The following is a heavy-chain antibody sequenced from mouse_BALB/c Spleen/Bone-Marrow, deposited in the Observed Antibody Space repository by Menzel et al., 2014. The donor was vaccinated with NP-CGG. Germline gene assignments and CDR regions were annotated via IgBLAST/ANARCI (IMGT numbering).Heavy chain of an antibody. V-gene: IGHV1-5*01. CDR3: TRGITTVVATRAMDY. J-gene: IGHJ4*01. D-gene: IGHD1-1*01. CDR1: GYTFTSYW. CDR2: IYPGNSDT. Sequence: VQLQQPGTVLARPGASVKMSCKASGYTFTSYWMHWVKQRPGQGLEWIGAIYPGNSDTSYNQKFKGKAKLTAVTSTGTAYMDLSSLTNEDSAVYYCTRGITTVVATRAMDYWGQGTSVTVSS.